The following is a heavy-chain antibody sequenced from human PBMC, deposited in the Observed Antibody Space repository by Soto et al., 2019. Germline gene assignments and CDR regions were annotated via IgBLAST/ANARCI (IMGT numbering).Heavy chain of an antibody. D-gene: IGHD2-8*01. CDR3: ARLIGPTNPPTP. J-gene: IGHJ5*02. Sequence: PSETLSLTCTVSGGSISSDYWSWIRQPPGKGLEWIGYIHYSGSTDYNPSLKSRVTISVDTSKNQFSLKLSSVTAADTAVYYCARLIGPTNPPTPWGQGTRVTVSS. CDR2: IHYSGST. CDR1: GGSISSDY. V-gene: IGHV4-59*01.